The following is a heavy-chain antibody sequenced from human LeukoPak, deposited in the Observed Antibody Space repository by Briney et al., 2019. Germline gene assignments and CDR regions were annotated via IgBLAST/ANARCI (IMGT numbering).Heavy chain of an antibody. CDR2: INAGNGNT. CDR1: GYTFTSYA. V-gene: IGHV1-3*01. Sequence: ASVKVSCKASGYTFTSYAMHWVRQAPGQRLEWMGWINAGNGNTKYSQKFQGRVTITRDTSASTAYMEPSSLRSEDTAVYYCARDFEAAAGHWGQGTLVTVSS. CDR3: ARDFEAAAGH. D-gene: IGHD6-13*01. J-gene: IGHJ4*02.